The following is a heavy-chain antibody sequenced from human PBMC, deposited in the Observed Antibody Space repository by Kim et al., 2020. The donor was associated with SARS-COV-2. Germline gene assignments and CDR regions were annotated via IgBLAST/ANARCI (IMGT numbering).Heavy chain of an antibody. CDR2: ISNSGGHT. CDR1: GFTFSDYA. Sequence: GGSLRLSCVASGFTFSDYAMTWVRQAPGKGLEWVSSISNSGGHTYYADSVKGRFTISRDFSKNTVYLQMNSLRAEDTAVYYCAKGAVDDDYWGHGPLVTV. J-gene: IGHJ4*01. V-gene: IGHV3-23*01. CDR3: AKGAVDDDY. D-gene: IGHD2-2*01.